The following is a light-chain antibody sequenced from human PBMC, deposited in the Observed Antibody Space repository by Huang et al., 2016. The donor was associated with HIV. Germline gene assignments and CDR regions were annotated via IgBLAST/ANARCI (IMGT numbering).Light chain of an antibody. CDR3: QQYFSTPT. CDR2: WAS. Sequence: IVMTQSPESLSVSLGERATINCKSSKSVVDKSDKRNYVAWYQEKPGQSPKVLIYWASTRQSGVPDRFRCSGSGTNFTLTIDSFQAEDVALYYCQQYFSTPTFGLGTKLEI. CDR1: KSVVDKSDKRNY. V-gene: IGKV4-1*01. J-gene: IGKJ2*01.